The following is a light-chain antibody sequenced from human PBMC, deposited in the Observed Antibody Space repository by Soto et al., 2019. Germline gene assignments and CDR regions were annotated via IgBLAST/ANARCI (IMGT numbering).Light chain of an antibody. CDR1: NIGSKN. J-gene: IGLJ2*01. CDR2: MNT. CDR3: QIWDSSTSVV. V-gene: IGLV3-9*01. Sequence: SYELTQPLSVSVALGRRASLTWGGNNIGSKNLHWYQQKPGQAPLLVIYMNTNRPSGIPERFSGSKSGNTATLTISRAQAGDEADYYCQIWDSSTSVVFGGGTKLTVL.